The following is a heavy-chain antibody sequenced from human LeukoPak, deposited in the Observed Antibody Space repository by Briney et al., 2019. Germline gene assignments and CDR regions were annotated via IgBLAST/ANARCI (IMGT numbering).Heavy chain of an antibody. Sequence: SETLSLTCAVSGGSISSSNWWSWVRQPPGKGLEWIGEIYHSGSTNYNPSLKSRVTISVDTSKNQFSLKLSSVTAADTAVYYCARGPYYYDYVWGSYRYLYYFDYWGQGTLVTVSS. J-gene: IGHJ4*02. V-gene: IGHV4-4*02. CDR1: GGSISSSNW. CDR3: ARGPYYYDYVWGSYRYLYYFDY. D-gene: IGHD3-16*02. CDR2: IYHSGST.